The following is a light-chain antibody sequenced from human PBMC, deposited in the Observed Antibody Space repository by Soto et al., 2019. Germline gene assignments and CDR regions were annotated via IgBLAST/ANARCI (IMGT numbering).Light chain of an antibody. V-gene: IGLV1-44*01. CDR2: SND. CDR3: AAWDDSLKVVV. J-gene: IGLJ2*01. Sequence: QSVLTQPPSASGTPGQRVTMSCSGSRPNIGSNTVNWYQQLPGTAPKVLIYSNDQRPSGDPDRFSGSKSGTSASLAISGLQSEDEADYYCAAWDDSLKVVVFGGGTKLTVL. CDR1: RPNIGSNT.